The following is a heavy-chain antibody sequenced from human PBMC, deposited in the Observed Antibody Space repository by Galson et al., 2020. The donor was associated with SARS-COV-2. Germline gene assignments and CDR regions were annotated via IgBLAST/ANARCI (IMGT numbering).Heavy chain of an antibody. CDR3: VRGSIMTTAWYFDL. J-gene: IGHJ2*01. CDR2: INHSGNT. Sequence: SETLSLTCAVFGGSFSGYYWTWIRQPPGKGLEWIGAINHSGNTNSNPSLKSRVTISVDTSKNQFSLRLTSVTAADTAVYHCVRGSIMTTAWYFDLWGRGTLVTVSS. V-gene: IGHV4-34*01. D-gene: IGHD4-17*01. CDR1: GGSFSGYY.